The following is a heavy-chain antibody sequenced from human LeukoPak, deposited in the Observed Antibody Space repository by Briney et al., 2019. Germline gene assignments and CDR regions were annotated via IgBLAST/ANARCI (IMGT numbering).Heavy chain of an antibody. CDR1: GYTFTGYY. J-gene: IGHJ4*02. D-gene: IGHD6-19*01. V-gene: IGHV1-2*06. Sequence: GASVKVSCKASGYTFTGYYMHWVRQAPGQGLEWMGRINPNSGGTNYAQKFQGRVTMTRDTSISTAYMELSRLRSDDTAVYYCARGDYSIGWYVPTDYWGQGTLVTVSS. CDR2: INPNSGGT. CDR3: ARGDYSIGWYVPTDY.